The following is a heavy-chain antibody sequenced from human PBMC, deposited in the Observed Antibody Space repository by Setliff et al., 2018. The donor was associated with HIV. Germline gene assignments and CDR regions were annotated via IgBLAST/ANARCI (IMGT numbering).Heavy chain of an antibody. Sequence: SSETLSLTCTVSGGSISSVGYYWSWIRQHPGKGLEWIGYIYYTGSTHDNPSLKSRVTISVDTSKNQLSLKLRSVTAADTAVYYCARTRYSYGYFYNMDVWGKGTTVTVSS. V-gene: IGHV4-31*03. J-gene: IGHJ6*03. CDR2: IYYTGST. CDR1: GGSISSVGYY. CDR3: ARTRYSYGYFYNMDV. D-gene: IGHD5-18*01.